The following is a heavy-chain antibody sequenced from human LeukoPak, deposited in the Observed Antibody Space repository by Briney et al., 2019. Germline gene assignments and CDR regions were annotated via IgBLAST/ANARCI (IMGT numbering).Heavy chain of an antibody. CDR1: GYTFIGYY. D-gene: IGHD3-22*01. Sequence: GASVKVSCKASGYTFIGYYMHWVRQAPGQGLEWMGWITPNSGGTKYAQKFQGRVTMTRDTSINTAYMELSRLRSDDTAVYYCARVSRFYYDSSGDFDYWGQGSLVTVSS. CDR2: ITPNSGGT. J-gene: IGHJ4*02. CDR3: ARVSRFYYDSSGDFDY. V-gene: IGHV1-2*02.